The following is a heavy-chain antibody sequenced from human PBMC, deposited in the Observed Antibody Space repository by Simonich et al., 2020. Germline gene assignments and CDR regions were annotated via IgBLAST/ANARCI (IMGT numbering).Heavy chain of an antibody. CDR1: GGSFSGYD. D-gene: IGHD3-9*01. J-gene: IGHJ5*02. V-gene: IGHV4-34*01. CDR3: ARCGLVNYDILTGYHNWFDP. Sequence: QVQLQQWGAGLLKPSETLSLTCAVYGGSFSGYDWSWIRQPPGKGLEWIGEINHSGSTNTPPSLQSLVTISVDPSKNQFSLKMSSVTAADTAVYYCARCGLVNYDILTGYHNWFDPWGQGTLVTVSS. CDR2: INHSGST.